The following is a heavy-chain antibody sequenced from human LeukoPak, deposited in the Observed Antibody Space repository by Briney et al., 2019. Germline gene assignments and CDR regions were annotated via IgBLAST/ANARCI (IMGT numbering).Heavy chain of an antibody. CDR3: ARDRPDTAMAYYYYYYGMDV. D-gene: IGHD5-18*01. V-gene: IGHV3-48*04. Sequence: GGSLRLSCAASGFTFSSYAMSWVRQAPGKGLEWVSYISSSGSTIYYADSVKGRFTISRDNAKNSLYLQMNSLRAEDTAVYYCARDRPDTAMAYYYYYYGMDVWGQGTTVTVSS. CDR1: GFTFSSYA. CDR2: ISSSGSTI. J-gene: IGHJ6*02.